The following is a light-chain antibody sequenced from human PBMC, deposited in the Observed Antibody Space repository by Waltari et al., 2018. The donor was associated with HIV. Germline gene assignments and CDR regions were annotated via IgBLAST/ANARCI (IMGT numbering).Light chain of an antibody. Sequence: EVVLTQAPSTLSVSLGEGASLSCRASQNITNKLGWYQQKAGQAPRLLIYDASWRATAIPDRFSGSGSGTEFNLTISRLVFEDVAVYVCQQYKYWPETFGQGTKVEIK. CDR3: QQYKYWPET. CDR1: QNITNK. J-gene: IGKJ1*01. V-gene: IGKV3D-15*01. CDR2: DAS.